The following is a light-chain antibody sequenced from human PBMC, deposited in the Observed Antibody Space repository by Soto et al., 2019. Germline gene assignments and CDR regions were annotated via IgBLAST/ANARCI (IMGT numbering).Light chain of an antibody. CDR1: QSVKTY. CDR2: GAS. Sequence: EIVMTQSPATLSVSPGGRATLSCRASQSVKTYLAWYQQRPGQPPRLLIYGASTRATGIPARFSGSGSGTEFSLTISSLQSEDFAVYYGQQYNTWPPKYTFGQGTKLEIK. CDR3: QQYNTWPPKYT. V-gene: IGKV3-15*01. J-gene: IGKJ2*01.